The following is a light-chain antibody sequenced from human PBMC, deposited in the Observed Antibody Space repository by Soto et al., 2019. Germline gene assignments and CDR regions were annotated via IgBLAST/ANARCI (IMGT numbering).Light chain of an antibody. CDR2: DVT. J-gene: IGLJ2*01. Sequence: QSVLTQPRSVSGSPGQSVTISCTGTSSDVGGYNYVSWYQQLPGKAPKLMIYDVTKRPSGVPDRFSGSKSGNTASLTISGLQAEDEADYYCFSYAGSHRVFGGGTKLTVL. CDR1: SSDVGGYNY. CDR3: FSYAGSHRV. V-gene: IGLV2-11*01.